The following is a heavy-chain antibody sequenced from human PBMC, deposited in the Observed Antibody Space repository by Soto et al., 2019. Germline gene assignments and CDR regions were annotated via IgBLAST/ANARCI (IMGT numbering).Heavy chain of an antibody. V-gene: IGHV1-69*13. D-gene: IGHD1-26*01. CDR3: ARERSHGSWFDP. CDR1: GGTFSSYA. Sequence: SVKVSCKASGGTFSSYAISWVRQAPGQGLEWMGGIIPIFGTANYAQKFQGRVTITADESTSTAYMELSSLRSEDTAVYYCARERSHGSWFDPWGQGTLVTVSS. CDR2: IIPIFGTA. J-gene: IGHJ5*02.